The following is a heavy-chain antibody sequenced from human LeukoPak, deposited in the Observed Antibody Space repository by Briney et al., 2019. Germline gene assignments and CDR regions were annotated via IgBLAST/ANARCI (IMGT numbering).Heavy chain of an antibody. Sequence: ASVKVSCKASGYTFTNYYIHWVRQAPGQGLEWMGIIKPSGGSTSYTQRFRGRVTMTRDTSTSIVYMELSSLRSDDTAVYYCARGYPLSTTAAGTYFQHWGQGTLVTVSS. J-gene: IGHJ1*01. CDR3: ARGYPLSTTAAGTYFQH. CDR1: GYTFTNYY. D-gene: IGHD6-13*01. V-gene: IGHV1-46*01. CDR2: IKPSGGST.